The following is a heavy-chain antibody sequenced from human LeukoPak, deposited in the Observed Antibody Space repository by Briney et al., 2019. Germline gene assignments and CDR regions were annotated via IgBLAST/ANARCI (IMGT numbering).Heavy chain of an antibody. J-gene: IGHJ5*02. D-gene: IGHD2-2*01. V-gene: IGHV3-48*01. CDR1: GFTFSSYS. CDR2: ISSSSNTI. CDR3: ARDLPPGVPAAVNWFDP. Sequence: GGSLRLSCAAPGFTFSSYSMNWVRQAPGKGLEWVSYISSSSNTIYYADSVKGRFTISRDNAKNSLYLQMNSLRAEDTAVYYCARDLPPGVPAAVNWFDPWGQGTLVAVSS.